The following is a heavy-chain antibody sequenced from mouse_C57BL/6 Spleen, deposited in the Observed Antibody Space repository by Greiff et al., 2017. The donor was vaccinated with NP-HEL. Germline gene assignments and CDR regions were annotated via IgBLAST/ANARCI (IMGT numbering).Heavy chain of an antibody. CDR1: SYAFSSSW. CDR3: ARHYDHYYAMDY. V-gene: IGHV1-82*01. J-gene: IGHJ4*01. CDR2: IYPGDGDT. Sequence: QVQLKESGPELVKPGASVKISCKASSYAFSSSWMNWVKQRPGKGLEWIGRIYPGDGDTNYNGKFKGKATLTADKSSSTAYMQLSSLTSEDSAVYFCARHYDHYYAMDYWGQGTSVTVSS. D-gene: IGHD2-4*01.